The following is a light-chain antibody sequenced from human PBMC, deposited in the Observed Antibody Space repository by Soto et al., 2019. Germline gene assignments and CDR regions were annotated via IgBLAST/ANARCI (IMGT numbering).Light chain of an antibody. CDR2: KNN. CDR1: NSNIGNNY. CDR3: AAWDDSLSGSWV. V-gene: IGLV1-47*01. Sequence: QSVLTQPPSVSAAPGQRVTISCSGSNSNIGNNYVHWYQQLPGTAPKLLIYKNNQRPSGVPDRFSGSKSGTSASLAISGLRSEDEADYYCAAWDDSLSGSWVFGGGTQLTVL. J-gene: IGLJ3*02.